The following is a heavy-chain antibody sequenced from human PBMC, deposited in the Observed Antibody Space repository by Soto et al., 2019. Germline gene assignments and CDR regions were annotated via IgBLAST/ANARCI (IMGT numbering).Heavy chain of an antibody. J-gene: IGHJ6*02. V-gene: IGHV4-30-4*01. Sequence: SETLSLTCTVSGGSISSGYYYWSWIRQPPGKGLEWIGYIYYSGSTYYNPSLKSRVTISVDTSKNQFSLKLSSVTAADTAVHYCARVESTGYYYYGMDVWGQGTTVTVSS. CDR1: GGSISSGYYY. CDR3: ARVESTGYYYYGMDV. CDR2: IYYSGST.